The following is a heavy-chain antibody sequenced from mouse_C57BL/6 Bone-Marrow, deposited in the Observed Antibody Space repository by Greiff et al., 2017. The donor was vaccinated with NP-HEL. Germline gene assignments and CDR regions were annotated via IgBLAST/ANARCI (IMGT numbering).Heavy chain of an antibody. Sequence: VQLKQSGPELVKPGASVKISCKASGYTFTDYYMNWVKQSHGKSLEWIGDINPNNGGTSYNQKFKGKATLTVDKSSSTAYMELRSLTSEDSAVYYCARGGTTVERYYFDYWGQGTTLTVSS. CDR3: ARGGTTVERYYFDY. D-gene: IGHD1-1*01. CDR2: INPNNGGT. CDR1: GYTFTDYY. J-gene: IGHJ2*01. V-gene: IGHV1-26*01.